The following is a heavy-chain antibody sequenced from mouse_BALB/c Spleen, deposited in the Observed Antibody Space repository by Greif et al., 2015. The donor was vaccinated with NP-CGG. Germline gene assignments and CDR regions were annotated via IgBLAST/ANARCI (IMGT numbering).Heavy chain of an antibody. D-gene: IGHD4-1*01. V-gene: IGHV1-84*02. CDR2: IYPGSGNT. CDR1: GYTFTDYY. J-gene: IGHJ4*01. Sequence: SGPELVKPGASVKISCKASGYTFTDYYINWVKRKPGQGLEWIGWIYPGSGNTKYNEKFKGKATLTVDTSSSTAYMQLSSLTSEDTAVYFCARRTGTEAMDYWGQGTSVTVSS. CDR3: ARRTGTEAMDY.